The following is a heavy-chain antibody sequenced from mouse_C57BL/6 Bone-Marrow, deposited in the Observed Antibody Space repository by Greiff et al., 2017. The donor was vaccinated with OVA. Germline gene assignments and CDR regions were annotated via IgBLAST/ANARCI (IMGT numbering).Heavy chain of an antibody. CDR1: GYTFTSYG. CDR3: ARSWYGSTWFAY. CDR2: IYPRSGNT. D-gene: IGHD1-1*01. J-gene: IGHJ3*01. V-gene: IGHV1-81*01. Sequence: VKLMESGAELARPGASVKLSCKASGYTFTSYGISWVKQRTGQGLEWIGEIYPRSGNTYYNEKFKGKATLTADKSSSTAYMELRSLTSEDSAVYFCARSWYGSTWFAYWGQGTLVTVSA.